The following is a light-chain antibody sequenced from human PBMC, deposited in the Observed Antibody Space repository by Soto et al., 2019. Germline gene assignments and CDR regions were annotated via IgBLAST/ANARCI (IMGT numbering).Light chain of an antibody. Sequence: QSALTQPASVSGAPGQSITISCTGTSSDVGGYNYVSWYQHHPGKAPKLMIYEVSNRPSGVSNRFSGSKSGNTASLTISGLQAEDEADDYCSSYTRSSTLAVFGGGTQLTVL. CDR2: EVS. CDR1: SSDVGGYNY. CDR3: SSYTRSSTLAV. V-gene: IGLV2-14*01. J-gene: IGLJ7*01.